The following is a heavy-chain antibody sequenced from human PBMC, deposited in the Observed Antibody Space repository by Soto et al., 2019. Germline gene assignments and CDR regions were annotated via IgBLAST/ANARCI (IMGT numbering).Heavy chain of an antibody. J-gene: IGHJ6*02. CDR1: GFTFSGSA. CDR3: TNFFGVVPRRYYGMDV. CDR2: IRSKANSYAT. Sequence: SLRLSCAASGFTFSGSAMHWVRQASGKGLEWVGRIRSKANSYATAYAASVKGRFTISRDDSKNTAYLQMNSLKTEDTAVYYCTNFFGVVPRRYYGMDVWGQGTTVTVSS. V-gene: IGHV3-73*01. D-gene: IGHD3-3*01.